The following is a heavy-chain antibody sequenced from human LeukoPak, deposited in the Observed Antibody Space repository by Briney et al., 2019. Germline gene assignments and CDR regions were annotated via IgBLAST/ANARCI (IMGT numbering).Heavy chain of an antibody. Sequence: SETLSLTCTVSGGSISSNNYYWGWIRQPPGKGLEWIGSIYYGGYTYYNPSLKSRVTISVDTSKNQFSLKLSSVTAADTAIYYCQSRFLEWLLDYWGQGPLVPVSS. CDR1: GGSISSNNYY. J-gene: IGHJ4*02. D-gene: IGHD3-3*01. V-gene: IGHV4-39*01. CDR2: IYYGGYT. CDR3: QSRFLEWLLDY.